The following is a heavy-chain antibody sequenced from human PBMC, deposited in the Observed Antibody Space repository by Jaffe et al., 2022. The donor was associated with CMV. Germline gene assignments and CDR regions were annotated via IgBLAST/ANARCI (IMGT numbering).Heavy chain of an antibody. CDR1: GFTFSSYW. D-gene: IGHD5-12*01. V-gene: IGHV3-7*01. J-gene: IGHJ4*02. CDR2: IKQDGSEK. CDR3: ARVVLVATSLIDY. Sequence: EVQLVESGGGLVQPGGSLRLSCAASGFTFSSYWMSWVRQAPGKGLEWVANIKQDGSEKYYVDSVKGRFTISRDNAKNSLYLQMNSLRAEDTAVYYCARVVLVATSLIDYWGQGTLVTVSS.